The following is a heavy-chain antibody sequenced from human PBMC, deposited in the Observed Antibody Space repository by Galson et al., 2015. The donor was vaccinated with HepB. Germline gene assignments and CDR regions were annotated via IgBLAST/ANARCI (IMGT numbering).Heavy chain of an antibody. CDR3: ARAKGIAVAGSFDY. V-gene: IGHV3-23*01. CDR2: ISGSGGST. D-gene: IGHD6-19*01. Sequence: SLRLSCAASGFTFSSYAMSWVRQAPGKGLEWVSTISGSGGSTFYADSVKGRFTISRDNSKNTLYLQMNSLRAEDTAVYYCARAKGIAVAGSFDYWGQGTLVTVSS. CDR1: GFTFSSYA. J-gene: IGHJ4*02.